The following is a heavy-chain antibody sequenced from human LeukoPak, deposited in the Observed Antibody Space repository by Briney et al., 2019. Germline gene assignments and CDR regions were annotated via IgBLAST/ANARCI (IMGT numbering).Heavy chain of an antibody. CDR2: IYYSGST. CDR3: ARDLAAAGPGLDY. Sequence: SETLSLTCTVSGGFISSYYWSWIRQPPGKGLEWIGYIYYSGSTNYNPSLKSRVTISVDTSKNQFSLKLSSVTAADTAVYYCARDLAAAGPGLDYWGQGTLVTVSS. V-gene: IGHV4-59*01. D-gene: IGHD6-13*01. J-gene: IGHJ4*02. CDR1: GGFISSYY.